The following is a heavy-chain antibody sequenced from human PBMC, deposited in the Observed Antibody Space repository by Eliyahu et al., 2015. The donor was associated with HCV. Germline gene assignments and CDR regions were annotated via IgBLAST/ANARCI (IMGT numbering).Heavy chain of an antibody. CDR3: ARGEGSGWKNFDY. Sequence: QVQLVESGGGVVQPGRSLRLSCAASGFXFSSYAMHWVRQAPGKGLEWVAVISYDGSNKYYADSVKGRFTISRDNSKNTLYLQMNSLRAEDTAVYYCARGEGSGWKNFDYWGQGTLVTVSS. CDR1: GFXFSSYA. J-gene: IGHJ4*02. V-gene: IGHV3-30-3*01. CDR2: ISYDGSNK. D-gene: IGHD6-19*01.